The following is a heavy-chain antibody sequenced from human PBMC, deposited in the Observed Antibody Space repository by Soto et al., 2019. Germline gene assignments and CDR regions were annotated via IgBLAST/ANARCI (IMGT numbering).Heavy chain of an antibody. Sequence: QVQLVESGGGLVKPGGSLRLSCAASGFTFSDYYMGWIRQAPGKGLEWISYISVSGSTIYYADSVKGRFTSSRDNAKNSLYLQMNSLRAEDTAVYFCVSGIVVAVAPDYWGEGTLVTVSS. CDR1: GFTFSDYY. V-gene: IGHV3-11*01. J-gene: IGHJ4*02. CDR3: VSGIVVAVAPDY. CDR2: ISVSGSTI. D-gene: IGHD2-15*01.